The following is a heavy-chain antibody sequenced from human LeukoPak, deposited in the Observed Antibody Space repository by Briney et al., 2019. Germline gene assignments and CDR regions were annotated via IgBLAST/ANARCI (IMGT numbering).Heavy chain of an antibody. CDR2: VSYDGSKK. Sequence: AGGSLRLSCAVSGFTFSSFSMHWVRQAPGKGLEWVAVVSYDGSKKYYADSVKGRFTISRDNSKNTLYLQMNSLRAEDTAVYYCARDVLVGATTPFDYWGQGTLVTVSS. CDR3: ARDVLVGATTPFDY. CDR1: GFTFSSFS. D-gene: IGHD1-26*01. J-gene: IGHJ4*02. V-gene: IGHV3-30-3*01.